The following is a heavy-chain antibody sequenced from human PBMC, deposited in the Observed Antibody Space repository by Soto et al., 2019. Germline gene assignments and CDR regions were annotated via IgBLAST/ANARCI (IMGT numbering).Heavy chain of an antibody. J-gene: IGHJ4*02. CDR3: ANHCRGAGVRGALDY. V-gene: IGHV3-30*18. CDR2: ISYDGSNN. Sequence: QVQLVESGGGGVQPGRSLRLSCAGSGFTFSGYGMHWVRQAPGKGLEWVEVISYDGSNNYYADSVKGRFNISRDNSKNTLSLQKNSLSAEDTAEYYCANHCRGAGVRGALDYWGQGTMVTVSS. D-gene: IGHD3-10*01. CDR1: GFTFSGYG.